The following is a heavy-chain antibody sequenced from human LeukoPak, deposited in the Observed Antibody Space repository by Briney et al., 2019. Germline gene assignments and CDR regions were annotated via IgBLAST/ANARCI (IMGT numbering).Heavy chain of an antibody. CDR3: ARVAKLGTRFGWYFDL. D-gene: IGHD3-16*01. CDR1: GYTFTDHY. J-gene: IGHJ2*01. Sequence: GASVTVSCKASGYTFTDHYMHWVRQAPGQGPEWMGWINPNSGGTNFAQKFQGRVTMTRNTSISTLYVELSRLRSDDTAVYYCARVAKLGTRFGWYFDLWGRGTLVTVSS. CDR2: INPNSGGT. V-gene: IGHV1-2*02.